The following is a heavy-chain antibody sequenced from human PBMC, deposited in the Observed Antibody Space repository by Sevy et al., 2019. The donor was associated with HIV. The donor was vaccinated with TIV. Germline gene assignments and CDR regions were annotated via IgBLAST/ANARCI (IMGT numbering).Heavy chain of an antibody. Sequence: GGSLRLSCAASGFTFSSYGMHWVRQAPGKGLEWVAVIWHDGGNKYNADSVKGRFTISRDNSKNTLYLQMNSLRAEDTAVYYCARESGYSSGWNLHNWFDPWGQGTLVTVSS. CDR2: IWHDGGNK. J-gene: IGHJ5*02. CDR1: GFTFSSYG. V-gene: IGHV3-33*01. D-gene: IGHD6-19*01. CDR3: ARESGYSSGWNLHNWFDP.